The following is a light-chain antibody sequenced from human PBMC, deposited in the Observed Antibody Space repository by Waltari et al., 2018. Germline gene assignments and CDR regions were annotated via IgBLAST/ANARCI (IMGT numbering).Light chain of an antibody. V-gene: IGKV4-1*01. Sequence: SVLYSSNNKNYLAWYQQKPGQPPKLLISWTSTRGSGVPDRFSGSGSGTDFTLTISTLQAEDVAVYYCQQYHISPWTFGQGTKVEIK. J-gene: IGKJ1*01. CDR1: SVLYSSNNKNY. CDR3: QQYHISPWT. CDR2: WTS.